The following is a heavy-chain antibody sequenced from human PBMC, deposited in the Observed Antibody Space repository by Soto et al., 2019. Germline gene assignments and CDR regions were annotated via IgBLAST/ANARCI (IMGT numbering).Heavy chain of an antibody. CDR2: VYDSGST. V-gene: IGHV4-31*03. CDR1: DDSMRFGGYY. D-gene: IGHD6-19*01. Sequence: PSETLSLTCTVSDDSMRFGGYYWSWIRQHPGKGLEWIGYVYDSGSTYYNPSLQSRVTISVDTSENQFSLNLTSVTAADTALYYCARTLGYSSGWYGSYSVVDPYYFDYWGQGTLVTVSS. J-gene: IGHJ4*02. CDR3: ARTLGYSSGWYGSYSVVDPYYFDY.